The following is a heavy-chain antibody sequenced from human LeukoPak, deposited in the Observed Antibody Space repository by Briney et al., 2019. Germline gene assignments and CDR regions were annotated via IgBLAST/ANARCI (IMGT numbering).Heavy chain of an antibody. Sequence: QPGGSLRLPCAASGFTFSSYAMSWVRQAPGKGLEWVSAISGSGGSTYYADSVKGRFTISRDNSKNTLYLQMNSLRAEDTAVYYCAKAGSSRTAPFGYWGQGTLVTVSS. CDR1: GFTFSSYA. CDR2: ISGSGGST. J-gene: IGHJ4*02. D-gene: IGHD2-2*01. V-gene: IGHV3-23*01. CDR3: AKAGSSRTAPFGY.